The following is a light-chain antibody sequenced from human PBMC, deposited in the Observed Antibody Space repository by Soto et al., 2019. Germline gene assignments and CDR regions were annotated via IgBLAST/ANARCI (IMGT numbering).Light chain of an antibody. CDR1: QSVSRRY. CDR2: GAS. V-gene: IGKV3-20*01. CDR3: QQYGTSPQWT. J-gene: IGKJ1*01. Sequence: ENVLTQSPGTLSLSPGERATLSCRASQSVSRRYLAWYQQKPGLAPRLLIYGASSRATGIPDRFSGSGSGTDFTLTISRLEPEDFAVYYCQQYGTSPQWTFGQGTKVEIK.